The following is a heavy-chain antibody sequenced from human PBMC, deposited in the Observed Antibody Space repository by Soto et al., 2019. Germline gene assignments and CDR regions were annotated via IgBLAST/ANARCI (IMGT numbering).Heavy chain of an antibody. CDR3: ARTVGAAYYFDF. CDR2: GYSSGCT. D-gene: IGHD1-26*01. Sequence: SYTLSLTCKVSGDTMTKYYCSWIRQRAGKGVECIGRGYSSGCTNDNPSGRCPVTMSIDTSNNHFSLDLRSVTDAGTAVYYCARTVGAAYYFDFWGQGALVTVSS. J-gene: IGHJ4*02. V-gene: IGHV4-4*07. CDR1: GDTMTKYY.